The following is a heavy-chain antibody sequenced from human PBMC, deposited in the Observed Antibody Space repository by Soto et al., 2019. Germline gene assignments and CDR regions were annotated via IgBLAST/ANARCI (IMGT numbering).Heavy chain of an antibody. CDR3: ATAPKRSCCNPNCTATLQH. CDR2: ISPFNVNT. D-gene: IGHD2-8*01. Sequence: QIQLIQYGAEVKKHGASVKVSCKGSGYTFTSYGITWMRQAPGQGLEWVGWISPFNVNTEHAQNLSGRVPLTTQTSTGRAYMELRSLTSDETAVDFWATAPKRSCCNPNCTATLQHGGHGTMVTVSS. CDR1: GYTFTSYG. V-gene: IGHV1-18*01. J-gene: IGHJ3*01.